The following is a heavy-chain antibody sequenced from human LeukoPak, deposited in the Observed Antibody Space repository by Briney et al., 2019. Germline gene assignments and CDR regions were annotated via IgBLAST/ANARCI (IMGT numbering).Heavy chain of an antibody. V-gene: IGHV1-24*01. CDR2: FDPEDGET. D-gene: IGHD6-19*01. Sequence: ASVKVSCKVSGYTLTELSMHWVRQAPGKGLEWMGGFDPEDGETIYSQKFQGRVTMTEDTSTDTAYMELSSLRSEDAAVYYCATNPAIEAVAGPGAFDIWGQGTMVTVSS. CDR3: ATNPAIEAVAGPGAFDI. CDR1: GYTLTELS. J-gene: IGHJ3*02.